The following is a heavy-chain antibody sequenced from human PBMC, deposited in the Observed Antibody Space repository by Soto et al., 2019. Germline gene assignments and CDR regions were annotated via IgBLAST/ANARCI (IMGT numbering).Heavy chain of an antibody. D-gene: IGHD3-3*01. CDR3: ASNGQYDFWSGYYTHYYGMDV. J-gene: IGHJ6*02. Sequence: LRLSCAASGFTFSSYGMHWVRQAPGKGLEWVAVIWYDGSNKYYADSVKGRFTISRDNSKNTLYLQMNSLRAEDTAVYYCASNGQYDFWSGYYTHYYGMDVWGQGTTVTVSS. V-gene: IGHV3-33*01. CDR1: GFTFSSYG. CDR2: IWYDGSNK.